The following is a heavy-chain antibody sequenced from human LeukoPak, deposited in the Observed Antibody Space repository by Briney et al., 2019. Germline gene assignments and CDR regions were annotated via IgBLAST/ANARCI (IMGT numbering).Heavy chain of an antibody. D-gene: IGHD3-3*01. V-gene: IGHV3-11*01. J-gene: IGHJ4*02. Sequence: NPGGSLRLSCAASGFTFSDYYMSWIRQAPGKGLEWVSYISSSGSTIYYADSVKGRFTISRDNAKNSLYLQMNSLRAEDTAVYYCARKRLDDFWSGYYFRDDCWGQGTLVTVSS. CDR2: ISSSGSTI. CDR3: ARKRLDDFWSGYYFRDDC. CDR1: GFTFSDYY.